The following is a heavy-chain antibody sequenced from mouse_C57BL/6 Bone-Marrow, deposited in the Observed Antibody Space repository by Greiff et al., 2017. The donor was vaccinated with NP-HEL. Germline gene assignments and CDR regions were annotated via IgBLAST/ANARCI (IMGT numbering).Heavy chain of an antibody. D-gene: IGHD2-4*01. Sequence: QVQLQQSGAELVRPGTSVKMSCKASGYTFTNYWIGWAKQRPGHGLEWIGDIYPGGGYTNYNEKFKGKATLTADKSSSTAYMQFSSLTSEDSAIYYCARTGGLPYYYAMDYWGQGTSVTVSS. J-gene: IGHJ4*01. CDR2: IYPGGGYT. V-gene: IGHV1-63*01. CDR1: GYTFTNYW. CDR3: ARTGGLPYYYAMDY.